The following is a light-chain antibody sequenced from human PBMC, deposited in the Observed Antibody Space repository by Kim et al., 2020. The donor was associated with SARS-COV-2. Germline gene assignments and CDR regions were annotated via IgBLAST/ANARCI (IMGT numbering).Light chain of an antibody. V-gene: IGKV1-5*03. CDR1: QNVNTW. Sequence: DIQMTQSPSTLSASVGDRVTITCRASQNVNTWLAWYQQKPGKAPKLLMYQASTLESEVPSRFSGSGSETDFTLTISSLQPEDFATYFCQQSYITPFTFGPGTKVDIK. CDR2: QAS. CDR3: QQSYITPFT. J-gene: IGKJ3*01.